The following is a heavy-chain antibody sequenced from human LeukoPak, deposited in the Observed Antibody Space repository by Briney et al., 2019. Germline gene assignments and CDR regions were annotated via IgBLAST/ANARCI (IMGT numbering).Heavy chain of an antibody. CDR1: GGSISSYY. CDR2: IYHTGST. Sequence: SETLTLTCIGSGGSISSYYWSWVRQRPGKGLEWIGYIYHTGSTKYNPSLKTRVTISVDTSKNQFSLKLSSVTAADTAVYYCARQYYYESSGFWYWGQGTLVTVSS. D-gene: IGHD3-22*01. V-gene: IGHV4-59*01. J-gene: IGHJ4*02. CDR3: ARQYYYESSGFWY.